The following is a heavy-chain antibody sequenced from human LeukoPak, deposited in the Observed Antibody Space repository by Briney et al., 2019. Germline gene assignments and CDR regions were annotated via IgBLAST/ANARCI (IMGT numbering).Heavy chain of an antibody. CDR1: GGSVSRYY. CDR2: IYYSGST. D-gene: IGHD2-21*01. V-gene: IGHV4-59*02. J-gene: IGHJ3*02. Sequence: TPSDTLFLTGTVSGGSVSRYYWSWIRQPPGNGLEGSGWIYYSGSTNYNPSLKSRVTISVDTSKNQFSLKLSSVTAADTAVYYCARVAGIHIVVERRAFDIWGQGTMVTVSS. CDR3: ARVAGIHIVVERRAFDI.